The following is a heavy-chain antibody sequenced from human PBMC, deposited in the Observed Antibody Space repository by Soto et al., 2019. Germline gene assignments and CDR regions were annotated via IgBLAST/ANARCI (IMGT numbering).Heavy chain of an antibody. CDR1: GFTFSSYA. D-gene: IGHD4-17*01. V-gene: IGHV3-23*01. CDR3: EKLDYGDYVQPDAFDI. Sequence: EVQLLESGGGLVQPGGSMRLSCAASGFTFSSYAMSWVRQAPGKGLEWVSAISGSGGSTYYADSVKGRFTISRDNSKNTLYLQMNSLRAEDTAVYYCEKLDYGDYVQPDAFDIWGQGTMVTVSS. J-gene: IGHJ3*02. CDR2: ISGSGGST.